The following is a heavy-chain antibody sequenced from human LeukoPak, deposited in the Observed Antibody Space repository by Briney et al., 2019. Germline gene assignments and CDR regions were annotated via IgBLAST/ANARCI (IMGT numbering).Heavy chain of an antibody. V-gene: IGHV3-74*01. Sequence: GGSLRLSCAASGFTFSSYWMHWVRQAPGKGLVWVARINSDGISTSYADSVKGRFTISRDNSKNTLYLQMNSLRAEDTAVYYCAKGKRGYDILTGYHYYFDYWGQGTLVTVSS. CDR3: AKGKRGYDILTGYHYYFDY. D-gene: IGHD3-9*01. CDR2: INSDGIST. CDR1: GFTFSSYW. J-gene: IGHJ4*02.